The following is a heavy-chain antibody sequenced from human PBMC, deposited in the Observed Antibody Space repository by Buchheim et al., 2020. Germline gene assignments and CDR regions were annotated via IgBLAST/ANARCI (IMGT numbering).Heavy chain of an antibody. CDR1: GFTFSSYS. CDR3: ARDDIVRALGAYGC. J-gene: IGHJ6*01. CDR2: INNSESI. D-gene: IGHD1-26*01. V-gene: IGHV3-48*01. Sequence: EVQLVESGGGSAQPGGSLRLSCIASGFTFSSYSMNWVRQAPGKGLEWVSYINNSESIYYADSVKGRFAISRDNAKNSLYLQMSSLSAEDTAVYYCARDDIVRALGAYGCWG.